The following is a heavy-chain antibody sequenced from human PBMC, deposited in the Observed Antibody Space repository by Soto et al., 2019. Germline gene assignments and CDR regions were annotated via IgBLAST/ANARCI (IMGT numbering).Heavy chain of an antibody. J-gene: IGHJ4*02. CDR2: IYDSGST. D-gene: IGHD2-15*01. Sequence: QVQLQESGPGLVKPSETLSLTCTVSGGSISNYYWSWVRQPPGKGLEWIGYIYDSGSTNYNPSLKSRVTISVDTSKNQFSLRLTSVTAADPAVYYCAAAPRYWGQGTLVTVSS. CDR3: AAAPRY. CDR1: GGSISNYY. V-gene: IGHV4-59*01.